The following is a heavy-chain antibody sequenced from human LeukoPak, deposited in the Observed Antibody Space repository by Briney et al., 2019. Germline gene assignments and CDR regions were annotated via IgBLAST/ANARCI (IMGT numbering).Heavy chain of an antibody. CDR1: GGSISSGGYS. V-gene: IGHV4-30-2*01. J-gene: IGHJ5*02. D-gene: IGHD3-10*01. CDR3: ARVNVLLWFGELSNWFDP. Sequence: SETLSLTCAVSGGSISSGGYSWSWIRQPPGKGLEWIGYIYHSGSTYYNPSLKSRVTISVDRSKNQFSLKLSSVTAADTAVYYCARVNVLLWFGELSNWFDPWGQGTLVTVSS. CDR2: IYHSGST.